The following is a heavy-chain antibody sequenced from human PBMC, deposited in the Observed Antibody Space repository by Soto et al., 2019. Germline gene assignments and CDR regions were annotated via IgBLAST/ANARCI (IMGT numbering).Heavy chain of an antibody. Sequence: GGSLRLSCAASGFTFSSYWMSWVRQAPGKGLEWVANIKQDGSEKYYVDSVKGRFTISRDNAKNSLYLQMNSLRAEDTAVYYCASRSSELGHYYYYGMDVWGQGTTVTVSS. CDR2: IKQDGSEK. J-gene: IGHJ6*02. CDR1: GFTFSSYW. D-gene: IGHD6-6*01. V-gene: IGHV3-7*05. CDR3: ASRSSELGHYYYYGMDV.